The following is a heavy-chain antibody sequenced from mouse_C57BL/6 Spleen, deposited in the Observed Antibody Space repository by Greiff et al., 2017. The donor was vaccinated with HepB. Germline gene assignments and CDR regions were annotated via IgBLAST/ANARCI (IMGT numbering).Heavy chain of an antibody. V-gene: IGHV1-82*01. CDR3: ARSHGGRQRYFDY. Sequence: VQLQQSGPELVKPGASVKISCKASGYAFSSSWMNWVKQRPGKGLEWIGRIYPGDGDTNYNGKFKGKATLTADKSSSTAYMQLSSLTSEESAVYLCARSHGGRQRYFDYWGQGTTLTVSS. CDR1: GYAFSSSW. CDR2: IYPGDGDT. J-gene: IGHJ2*01. D-gene: IGHD3-3*01.